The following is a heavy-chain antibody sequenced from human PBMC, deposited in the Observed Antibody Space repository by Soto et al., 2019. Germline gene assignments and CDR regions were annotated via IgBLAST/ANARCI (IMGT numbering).Heavy chain of an antibody. CDR1: GFTFSSYS. V-gene: IGHV3-7*01. Sequence: EVQLVESGGGLVKPGGSLRLSCAASGFTFSSYSMNWVRQAPGKGLEWVANIKQDGSEKYYVDSVKGQFTISRDNAKNSLYLQMNSLRAEDTAVYYCARVTGDILPLRYGMDVWGQGTTVTVSS. CDR2: IKQDGSEK. J-gene: IGHJ6*02. D-gene: IGHD3-9*01. CDR3: ARVTGDILPLRYGMDV.